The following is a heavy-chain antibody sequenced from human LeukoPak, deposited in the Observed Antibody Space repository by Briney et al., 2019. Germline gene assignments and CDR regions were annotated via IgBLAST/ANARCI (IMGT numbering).Heavy chain of an antibody. D-gene: IGHD5-12*01. Sequence: TSVNVSCKVSGYTLTELSMHWVRQAPGKGLEWMGGFDPEDGETIYAQKFQGRVTMTEDTSTDTAYMELSSLRSEDTAVYYCATTYSGYDRNFDYWGQGTLVTVSS. CDR3: ATTYSGYDRNFDY. J-gene: IGHJ4*02. CDR2: FDPEDGET. V-gene: IGHV1-24*01. CDR1: GYTLTELS.